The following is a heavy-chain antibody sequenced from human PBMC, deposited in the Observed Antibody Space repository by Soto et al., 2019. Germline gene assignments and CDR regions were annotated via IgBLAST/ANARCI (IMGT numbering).Heavy chain of an antibody. Sequence: ASVKVSCKASGYTFTSYGISWVRQAPGQGLEWMGWISAYNGNTNYAQKLQGRVTMTTDTSTSTAYMELRSLRSDDTAVYYCARPDYYDSSGYYFGAFDIWVQGTMVTVS. V-gene: IGHV1-18*01. J-gene: IGHJ3*02. D-gene: IGHD3-22*01. CDR2: ISAYNGNT. CDR1: GYTFTSYG. CDR3: ARPDYYDSSGYYFGAFDI.